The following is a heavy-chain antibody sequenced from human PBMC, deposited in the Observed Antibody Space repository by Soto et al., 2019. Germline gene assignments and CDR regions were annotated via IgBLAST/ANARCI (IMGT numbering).Heavy chain of an antibody. CDR3: AREGSYSAYNFAHGIQLWSFDF. J-gene: IGHJ4*02. Sequence: SETLSLTCTGSGGSISSYYWSWIRQPAGKGLEWIGRIYTSGSTNYNPSLKSRVAMSVDTSKNHFSLNLSSVTAADMAVYYCAREGSYSAYNFAHGIQLWSFDFWGQGALVTVSS. CDR2: IYTSGST. CDR1: GGSISSYY. V-gene: IGHV4-4*07. D-gene: IGHD5-12*01.